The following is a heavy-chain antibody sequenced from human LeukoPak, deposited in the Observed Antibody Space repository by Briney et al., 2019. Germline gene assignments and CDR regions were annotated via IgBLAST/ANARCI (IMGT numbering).Heavy chain of an antibody. CDR1: GGTFSSYA. J-gene: IGHJ4*02. Sequence: SVKVSCKASGGTFSSYAISWVRQAPGQGLEWRGRIIPILGIANYAQKFQGRVTITADKSTSTAYMELSSLRSEDTAVYYCARDSDDSSGYYAYWGQGTLVTVSS. D-gene: IGHD3-22*01. V-gene: IGHV1-69*04. CDR3: ARDSDDSSGYYAY. CDR2: IIPILGIA.